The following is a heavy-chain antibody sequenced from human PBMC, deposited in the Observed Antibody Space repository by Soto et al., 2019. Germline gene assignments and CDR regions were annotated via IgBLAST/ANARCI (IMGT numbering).Heavy chain of an antibody. J-gene: IGHJ5*02. CDR1: GGTFSSYA. V-gene: IGHV1-69*01. Sequence: QVQLVQSGAEVKKPGSSVKVSCKASGGTFSSYAISWVRQAPRQGLEWMGGIIPIFGTANYAQKFQGRVTITADESTSTAYMELSSLRSEDTAVYYCARGGLKGPTVVTLWFDPWGQGTLVTVSS. D-gene: IGHD2-21*02. CDR2: IIPIFGTA. CDR3: ARGGLKGPTVVTLWFDP.